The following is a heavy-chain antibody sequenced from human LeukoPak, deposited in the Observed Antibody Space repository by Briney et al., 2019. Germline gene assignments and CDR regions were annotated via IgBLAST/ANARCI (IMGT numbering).Heavy chain of an antibody. CDR3: ARDAGYYHSSGDYYRVGAFDI. Sequence: PSETLSLTCTVSGGSISSYYWSWFRQPPGKGLEWIGHIYYSGSTNYNPSLKSRVTISVDTSKNQFSLKLRSVTAADTAVYYCARDAGYYHSSGDYYRVGAFDIWGQGTMVTVSS. CDR2: IYYSGST. CDR1: GGSISSYY. J-gene: IGHJ3*02. D-gene: IGHD3-22*01. V-gene: IGHV4-59*01.